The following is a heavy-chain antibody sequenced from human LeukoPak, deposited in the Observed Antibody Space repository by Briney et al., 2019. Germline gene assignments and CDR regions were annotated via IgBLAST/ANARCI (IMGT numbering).Heavy chain of an antibody. D-gene: IGHD1-26*01. J-gene: IGHJ4*02. Sequence: PSETLSLTCIVSGVSISNYYWSWLRQPAGNGLEWIGRIFTSGSTNYNPSLQSRVTISVDQSKNQFSLKLSSVTSADTAIYYCAREPRRFSGYFDYWGQGSLVPVSS. CDR2: IFTSGST. CDR3: AREPRRFSGYFDY. V-gene: IGHV4-4*07. CDR1: GVSISNYY.